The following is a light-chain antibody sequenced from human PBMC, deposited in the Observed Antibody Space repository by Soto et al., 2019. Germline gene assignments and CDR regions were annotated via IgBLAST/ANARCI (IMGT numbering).Light chain of an antibody. CDR3: SSYTSTNTWV. J-gene: IGLJ3*02. V-gene: IGLV2-14*01. CDR1: SSDIGCSMY. CDR2: EVS. Sequence: QSALTQPASVSASPGQSITISCTGTSSDIGCSMYVSWLQQHPGKAPKSMIYEVSTRSSGVSSRYSGSKSGNTASLTISGLQAEDEAYYYCSSYTSTNTWVFGGGTKLTVL.